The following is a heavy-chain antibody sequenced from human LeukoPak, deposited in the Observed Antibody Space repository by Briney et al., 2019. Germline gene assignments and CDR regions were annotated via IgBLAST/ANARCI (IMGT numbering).Heavy chain of an antibody. V-gene: IGHV4-39*01. D-gene: IGHD6-13*01. Sequence: PSETLSLTCTVSGGSISSGTHYWGWTRQPPGKGLEWIGSIYYSGSTYYNPSLKSRVTISVDTSKNQFSPKLSSVTAADTAVYSCARAMYSGTWYPFDYWGQGTLVPVSS. CDR2: IYYSGST. CDR1: GGSISSGTHY. CDR3: ARAMYSGTWYPFDY. J-gene: IGHJ4*02.